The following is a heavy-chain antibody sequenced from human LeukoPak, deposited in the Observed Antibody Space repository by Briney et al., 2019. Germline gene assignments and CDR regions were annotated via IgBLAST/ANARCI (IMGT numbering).Heavy chain of an antibody. CDR2: ISAYNGYT. J-gene: IGHJ4*02. CDR1: GYTFPNYG. V-gene: IGHV1-18*01. D-gene: IGHD3-22*01. CDR3: ARDRSPRHYYDTSDYHGAANY. Sequence: ASVKVSCKASGYTFPNYGFNWVRQAPGQGFEWMGWISAYNGYTRYAQKVQGRVTMTTDTSTSTAYMELRSLRSDDTAVYYCARDRSPRHYYDTSDYHGAANYWGQGTLVTVSS.